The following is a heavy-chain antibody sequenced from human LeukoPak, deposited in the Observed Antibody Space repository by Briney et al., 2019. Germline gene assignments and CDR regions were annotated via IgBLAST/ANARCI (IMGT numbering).Heavy chain of an antibody. CDR3: ARGSVDYGSGSHDY. D-gene: IGHD3-10*01. CDR2: VYDSGST. Sequence: SETLSLTCTVSGASISNHYWNWVRQSPGKGLEWIGYVYDSGSTNYNPSLKSRVTISVDTSKNQFSLKLSSVTAADTAVYYCARGSVDYGSGSHDYWGQGTLVTVSS. J-gene: IGHJ4*02. V-gene: IGHV4-59*11. CDR1: GASISNHY.